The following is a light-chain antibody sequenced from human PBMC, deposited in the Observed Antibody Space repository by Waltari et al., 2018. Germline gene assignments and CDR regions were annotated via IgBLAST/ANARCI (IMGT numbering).Light chain of an antibody. V-gene: IGLV2-23*01. J-gene: IGLJ3*02. CDR2: DDN. CDR1: SSDVGNYNL. Sequence: SALTQPASVSGSPGQSITISCTGTSSDVGNYNLLSWYQQYPGKAPKVMIYDDNRRPSGVSDRFSGSKSGNTASLTISGVQAEDEADYYCCSYAGSYTWVFGGGTKLTVL. CDR3: CSYAGSYTWV.